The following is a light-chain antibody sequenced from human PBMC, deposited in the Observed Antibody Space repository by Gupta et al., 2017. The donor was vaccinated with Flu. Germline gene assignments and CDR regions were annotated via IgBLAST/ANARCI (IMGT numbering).Light chain of an antibody. J-gene: IGLJ1*01. CDR2: DVT. CDR1: SNDVGGYDR. V-gene: IGLV2-11*01. CDR3: SSHAGRVTWV. Sequence: QSAPTQPRPVSGSPGQSVTISCTGTSNDVGGYDRVSWYKQRPGKAPKLILYDVTERPSGVPDRFSGSTSDNTASLTISGLQADDEADYYCSSHAGRVTWVFGTGTTFTVL.